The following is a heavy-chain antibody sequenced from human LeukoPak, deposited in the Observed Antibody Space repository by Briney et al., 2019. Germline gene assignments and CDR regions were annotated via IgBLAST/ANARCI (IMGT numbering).Heavy chain of an antibody. CDR1: GGSFSGYY. D-gene: IGHD3-10*01. CDR2: INHSGST. CDR3: ARDQGYGSGSYNY. V-gene: IGHV4-34*01. Sequence: SSETLSLTCAVYGGSFSGYYWSWIRQPPGKGLEWIGEINHSGSTNYNPSLRSRVTISVDTSKNQFSLKLSSVTAADTAVYYCARDQGYGSGSYNYWGQGTLVTVSS. J-gene: IGHJ4*02.